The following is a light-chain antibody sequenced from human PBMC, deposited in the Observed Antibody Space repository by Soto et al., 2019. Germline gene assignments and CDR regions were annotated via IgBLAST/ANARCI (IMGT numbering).Light chain of an antibody. CDR3: QLYGTPPH. V-gene: IGKV3-20*01. CDR1: QSRGSNF. Sequence: EILLTQSPGTLSLSPGERATLSCDTSQSRGSNFLAWYQHKPGQAPRLLIYASSNRATGIPDSFSGSASGTDFPLTINRMEPEDSAVYYCQLYGTPPHFGQGTRLEIK. CDR2: ASS. J-gene: IGKJ5*01.